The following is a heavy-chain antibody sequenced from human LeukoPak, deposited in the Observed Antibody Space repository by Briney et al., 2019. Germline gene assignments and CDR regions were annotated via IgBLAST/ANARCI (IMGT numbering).Heavy chain of an antibody. CDR1: GFTFSNFG. J-gene: IGHJ4*02. D-gene: IGHD6-13*01. CDR3: ASSNSRTPYYFDY. V-gene: IGHV3-48*04. Sequence: GGSLRLSCAASGFTFSNFGMNWVRQAPGKGLEWVSYISSSSGTKYYADSVKGRFTISRDNAKNSLYVQMNSLRAEDTAVYYCASSNSRTPYYFDYWGQGTLATVSS. CDR2: ISSSSGTK.